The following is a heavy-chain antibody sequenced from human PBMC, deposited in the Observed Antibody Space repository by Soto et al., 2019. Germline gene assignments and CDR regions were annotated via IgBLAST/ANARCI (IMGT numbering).Heavy chain of an antibody. CDR1: GFTFSSYA. Sequence: EVQLLESGGGLVQPGGSLRLSCAASGFTFSSYAMSWVRQAPGKGLEWVSAISGNGISTYFADSVKGRFTISRDNSKNSLSLQMNSLRAEDTAVYYCAKAPDRYGDYTYYYYGMDVWGQGTTVTVSS. V-gene: IGHV3-23*01. CDR3: AKAPDRYGDYTYYYYGMDV. CDR2: ISGNGIST. J-gene: IGHJ6*02. D-gene: IGHD4-17*01.